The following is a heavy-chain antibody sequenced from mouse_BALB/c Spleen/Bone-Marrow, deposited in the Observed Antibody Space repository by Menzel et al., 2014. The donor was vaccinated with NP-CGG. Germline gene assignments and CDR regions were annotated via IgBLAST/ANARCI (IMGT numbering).Heavy chain of an antibody. CDR3: ARDYYGSTSYYYAMDY. D-gene: IGHD1-1*01. V-gene: IGHV1-18*01. CDR2: INPYNGGT. Sequence: EVKLQESGPELVKPGASMKISCKTSGYSFTGYTMNWVKQSHGKNLEWIGLINPYNGGTSYNQNFKGKATLTVDKSSSTAYMELLSLTSEDSAVYYCARDYYGSTSYYYAMDYWGQGTSVTVSS. CDR1: GYSFTGYT. J-gene: IGHJ4*01.